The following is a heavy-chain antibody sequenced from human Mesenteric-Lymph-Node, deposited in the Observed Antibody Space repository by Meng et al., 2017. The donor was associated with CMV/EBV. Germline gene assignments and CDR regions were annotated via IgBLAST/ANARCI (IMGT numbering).Heavy chain of an antibody. CDR2: VYYSGST. J-gene: IGHJ6*02. Sequence: SETLSLTCTVSGGSMNNNDYYWGWFRQPPGEGLEWIASVYYSGSTYYNSSLKSRLTLSVDTSKNQFSLKLSSVTATDTAVYYCARHGGSYYYYGMEVWGQGTTVTVSS. D-gene: IGHD1-26*01. CDR1: GGSMNNNDYY. CDR3: ARHGGSYYYYGMEV. V-gene: IGHV4-39*01.